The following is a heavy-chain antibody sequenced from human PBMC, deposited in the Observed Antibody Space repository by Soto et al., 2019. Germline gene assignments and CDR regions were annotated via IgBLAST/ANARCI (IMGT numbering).Heavy chain of an antibody. J-gene: IGHJ4*02. CDR3: AHRSGYTYGSSHFDY. D-gene: IGHD5-18*01. Sequence: QITLKESGPTLVKPTQTLTLTCTFSGFSRSTSAVGVGWIRQPPGKALECLALIYWDDDQRSSPSLKSRLTITKDTSKNHVVLTMTNMDPVDTGTYYGAHRSGYTYGSSHFDYWGQGTLVTVSS. V-gene: IGHV2-5*02. CDR1: GFSRSTSAVG. CDR2: IYWDDDQ.